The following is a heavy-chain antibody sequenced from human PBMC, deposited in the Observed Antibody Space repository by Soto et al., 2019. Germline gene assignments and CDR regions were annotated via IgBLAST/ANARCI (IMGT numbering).Heavy chain of an antibody. D-gene: IGHD3-3*01. CDR1: GISLSNARMG. J-gene: IGHJ5*02. CDR3: ARIQCYDFWSSLAP. CDR2: IFSNDEN. Sequence: HVTLKESGPVLVKPTETLTLTCTVSGISLSNARMGVSWIRQPPGNALEWLAHIFSNDENSSSTSVKSRLTISKDTTKSQVVPTMTNMDPVDTATYYCARIQCYDFWSSLAPWGQGTLVTVST. V-gene: IGHV2-26*01.